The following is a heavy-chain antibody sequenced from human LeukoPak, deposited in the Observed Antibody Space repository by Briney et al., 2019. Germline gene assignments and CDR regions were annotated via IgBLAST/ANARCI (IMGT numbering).Heavy chain of an antibody. CDR1: GFTFSSYG. V-gene: IGHV3-30*18. Sequence: PGGSLRLSCAASGFTFSSYGMHWVRQAPGKGLEWVAVISYDGSNKYYADSVKGRFTISRDNSKNTLYLQMNSLRAEDTAVYYCAKEIGSSSPDAFDIWGQGTMVTVSS. CDR3: AKEIGSSSPDAFDI. CDR2: ISYDGSNK. J-gene: IGHJ3*02. D-gene: IGHD6-13*01.